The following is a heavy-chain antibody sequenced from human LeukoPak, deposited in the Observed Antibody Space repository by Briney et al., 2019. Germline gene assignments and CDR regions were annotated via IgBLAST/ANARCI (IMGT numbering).Heavy chain of an antibody. J-gene: IGHJ6*02. D-gene: IGHD6-13*01. CDR3: ARDSVEAAAGTAGGYYYYYGMDV. Sequence: GASVRVSCKASGYTFTGYYMHWVRQATGQGLEWMGWINPNSGGTNYAQKFQGWVTMTRDTSISTAYMELSRLRSDDTAVYYCARDSVEAAAGTAGGYYYYYGMDVWGQGTTVTVSS. CDR1: GYTFTGYY. V-gene: IGHV1-2*04. CDR2: INPNSGGT.